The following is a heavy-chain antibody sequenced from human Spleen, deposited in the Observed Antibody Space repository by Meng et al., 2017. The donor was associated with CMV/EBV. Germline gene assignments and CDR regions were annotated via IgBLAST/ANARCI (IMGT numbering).Heavy chain of an antibody. D-gene: IGHD5-12*01. CDR1: GGTFSSYA. Sequence: QAQLVQSGAEVKKPGSSVKVSCKASGGTFSSYAISGVRQAPGQGLEWMGWINPNSGGTNYAQKFQGRVTMTRDTSISTAYMELSRLRSDDTAVYYCARGGLYSGYDRPLDYWGQGTLVTVSS. CDR3: ARGGLYSGYDRPLDY. CDR2: INPNSGGT. J-gene: IGHJ4*02. V-gene: IGHV1-2*02.